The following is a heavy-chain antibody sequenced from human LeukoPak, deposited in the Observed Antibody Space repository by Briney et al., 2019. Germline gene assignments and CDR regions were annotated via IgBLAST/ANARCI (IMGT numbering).Heavy chain of an antibody. CDR1: GGSISSYY. V-gene: IGHV4-4*07. J-gene: IGHJ3*02. CDR3: ARDLSYYDSSGYDAFDI. Sequence: SETLSLTCTVSGGSISSYYWSWIRQPAGKGLEWIGRIYTSGSTNYNPSLKSRVTMPVDTSKNQFSLKLSSVTAADTAVYYCARDLSYYDSSGYDAFDIWGQGTMVTVSS. CDR2: IYTSGST. D-gene: IGHD3-22*01.